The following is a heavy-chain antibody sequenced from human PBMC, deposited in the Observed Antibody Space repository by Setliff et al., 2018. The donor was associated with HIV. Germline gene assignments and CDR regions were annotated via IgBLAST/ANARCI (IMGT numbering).Heavy chain of an antibody. Sequence: PGGSLRLSCAASGFIFNAYTMVWVRQAPGKGLEWVSSISSSGNFIYYTDSVKGRFTSSRDNAKNSLFLQMDSLRGEDTAVYYCARRAGSDYFTRFDYWGQGTLVTVSS. V-gene: IGHV3-21*01. CDR3: ARRAGSDYFTRFDY. J-gene: IGHJ4*02. CDR1: GFIFNAYT. CDR2: ISSSGNFI. D-gene: IGHD3-10*01.